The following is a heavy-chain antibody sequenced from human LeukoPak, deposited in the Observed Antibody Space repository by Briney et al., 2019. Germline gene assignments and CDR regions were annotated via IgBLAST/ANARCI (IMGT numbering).Heavy chain of an antibody. CDR2: ISTSGSTT. CDR3: ARGALHVFDY. D-gene: IGHD3-10*02. V-gene: IGHV3-48*03. CDR1: GFTFSDYE. Sequence: PGGSLRLSCAASGFTFSDYEINWVSQAPGKGLEWVSCISTSGSTTYYADSVKGRFTISRDNAKNSLFLQMITLTAEDTAVYYCARGALHVFDYWAQGTPVTVSS. J-gene: IGHJ4*02.